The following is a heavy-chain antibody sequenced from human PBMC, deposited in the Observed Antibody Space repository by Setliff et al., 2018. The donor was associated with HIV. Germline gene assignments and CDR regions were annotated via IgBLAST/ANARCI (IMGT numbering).Heavy chain of an antibody. J-gene: IGHJ6*03. CDR1: GGSISSYY. CDR3: ARAVIRREDRGMWTKLWXXXNHMDV. D-gene: IGHD3-16*01. CDR2: IHYGGGT. V-gene: IGHV4-59*01. Sequence: SETLSLTCTVSGGSISSYYWSWIRQPPGKGLEWIGNIHYGGGTYYNPSLESRVSISRDTSKKQFSLNLRDVTAGDTALYYCARAVIRREDRGMWTKLWXXXNHMDVWGKGITVTVSS.